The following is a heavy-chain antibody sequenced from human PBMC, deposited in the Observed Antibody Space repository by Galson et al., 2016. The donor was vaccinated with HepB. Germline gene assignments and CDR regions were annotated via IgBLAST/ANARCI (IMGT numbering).Heavy chain of an antibody. CDR3: ARALTSWGTYRSFDY. CDR1: GGSMSTNNW. V-gene: IGHV4-4*02. Sequence: SETLSLTCAVSGGSMSTNNWWSWVRQPPGKGLEWIGEIYHSGSTNYNPSLKSRVTISVDESKKQFSLRLRYVTAADTAVYYCARALTSWGTYRSFDYWGQGTLVTVSS. J-gene: IGHJ4*02. D-gene: IGHD3-16*02. CDR2: IYHSGST.